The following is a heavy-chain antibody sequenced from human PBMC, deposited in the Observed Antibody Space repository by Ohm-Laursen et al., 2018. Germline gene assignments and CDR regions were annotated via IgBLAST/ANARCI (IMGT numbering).Heavy chain of an antibody. J-gene: IGHJ4*02. V-gene: IGHV3-21*01. CDR2: ISSSSSYI. D-gene: IGHD1-26*01. Sequence: SLRLSCSASGFTFSSYSMNWVRQAPGKGLEWVSSISSSSSYIYYADSVKGRFTISRDNAKNSLYLQMNSLRAEDTAVYYCARAAGSYPYYFDYWGQGTLVIVSS. CDR1: GFTFSSYS. CDR3: ARAAGSYPYYFDY.